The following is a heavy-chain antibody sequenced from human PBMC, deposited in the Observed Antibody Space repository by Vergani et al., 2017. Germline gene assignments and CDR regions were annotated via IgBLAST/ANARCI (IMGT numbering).Heavy chain of an antibody. CDR1: VASIRSSNYY. CDR2: IYYSGST. D-gene: IGHD6-19*01. CDR3: ARHSTVEWLVKLGWIDP. J-gene: IGHJ5*02. Sequence: QLQLQESGPGLVKPPATLSLTCSVPVASIRSSNYYSGWIRQPPGKGLEWIASIYYSGSTYYNPSFKSRVTISVDTSKNQFSLKLSSVTAADTAVYFCARHSTVEWLVKLGWIDPWGQGILVTVSS. V-gene: IGHV4-39*01.